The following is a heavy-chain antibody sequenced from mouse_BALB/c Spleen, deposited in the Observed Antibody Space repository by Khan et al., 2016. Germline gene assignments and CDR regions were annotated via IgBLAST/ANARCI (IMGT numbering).Heavy chain of an antibody. V-gene: IGHV2-6-5*01. CDR1: GFSLTDYG. J-gene: IGHJ3*01. Sequence: VQLQESGPGLVAPSQSLSITCTVSGFSLTDYGVSWIRQPPGKGLEWLGVIWGGGSTDYNSALMSRLSITRDTTQNQVFLKMNSLQTDDTAMYYCARDDQDFDAWFASWGQGTLVTVSA. CDR3: ARDDQDFDAWFAS. CDR2: IWGGGST.